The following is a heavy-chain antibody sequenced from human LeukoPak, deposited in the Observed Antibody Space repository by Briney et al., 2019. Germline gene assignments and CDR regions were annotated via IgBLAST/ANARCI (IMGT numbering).Heavy chain of an antibody. CDR1: GFTFNNYA. Sequence: PGGSLRLSCAASGFTFNNYALSWVRQAPGKGLEWVSAISDSGGSTYYADSVEGRFTISRDNSQNTLYLQMNSLRAEDTAVYYCAKGDGYNYDNWFDPWGQGTLVTVSS. CDR3: AKGDGYNYDNWFDP. V-gene: IGHV3-23*01. CDR2: ISDSGGST. J-gene: IGHJ5*02. D-gene: IGHD5-24*01.